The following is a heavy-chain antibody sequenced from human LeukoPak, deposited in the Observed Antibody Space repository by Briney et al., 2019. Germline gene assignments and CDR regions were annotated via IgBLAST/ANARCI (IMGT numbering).Heavy chain of an antibody. J-gene: IGHJ4*02. V-gene: IGHV4-4*02. Sequence: SETLSLTCAVSGGSIISGNWWSWGRQPPGKGLEGIGEIYHSGRTNYNPSLKRRVTISLDKSKTQFSLNLSSVTAADTALYYCASSDGQPPRFDSSYDVFDYWGQGTLVTVSS. CDR2: IYHSGRT. CDR3: ASSDGQPPRFDSSYDVFDY. CDR1: GGSIISGNW. D-gene: IGHD3-3*01.